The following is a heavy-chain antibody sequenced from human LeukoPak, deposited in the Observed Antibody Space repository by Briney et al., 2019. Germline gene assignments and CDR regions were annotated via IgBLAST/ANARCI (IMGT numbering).Heavy chain of an antibody. D-gene: IGHD3-22*01. Sequence: GASVKLSCKASGYIFTSYVLHWVRQAPGQGLEWMGWINTNTGNPTYAQGFTGRFVFSLDTSVSTAYLQISSLKADDTAMYYCARGDYETHGYQTRWGQGTLVTVSS. CDR3: ARGDYETHGYQTR. CDR1: GYIFTSYV. CDR2: INTNTGNP. J-gene: IGHJ4*02. V-gene: IGHV7-4-1*02.